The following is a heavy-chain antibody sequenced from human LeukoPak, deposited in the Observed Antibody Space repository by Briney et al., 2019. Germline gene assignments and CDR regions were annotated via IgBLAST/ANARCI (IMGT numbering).Heavy chain of an antibody. Sequence: PSETLSLTCTVSGGSISSNNYYWGWIRQPPGKGLEWIGSIYYSGSTYYNPSLKSRVTISVDTSKNQFSLKLSSVTAADTAVYYCARDSSDYDYVWGSYSWFDPRGQGTLVTVSS. CDR2: IYYSGST. V-gene: IGHV4-39*07. CDR3: ARDSSDYDYVWGSYSWFDP. J-gene: IGHJ5*02. CDR1: GGSISSNNYY. D-gene: IGHD3-16*01.